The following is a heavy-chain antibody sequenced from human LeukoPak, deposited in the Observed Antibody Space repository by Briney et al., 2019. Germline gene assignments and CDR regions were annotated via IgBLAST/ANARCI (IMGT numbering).Heavy chain of an antibody. CDR2: INHSGST. CDR1: GGSFSGYY. Sequence: PSETLSLTCAVYGGSFSGYYWSWTRQPPGKGLEWIGEINHSGSTNYNPSLKSRVTISVDTSKNQFSLKLSSVTAADTAVYYCARETAAGTDYYYYMDAWGKGTTVTVSS. D-gene: IGHD6-13*01. V-gene: IGHV4-34*01. J-gene: IGHJ6*03. CDR3: ARETAAGTDYYYYMDA.